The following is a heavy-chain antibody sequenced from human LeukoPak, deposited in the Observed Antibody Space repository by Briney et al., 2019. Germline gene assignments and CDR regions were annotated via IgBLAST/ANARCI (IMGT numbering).Heavy chain of an antibody. J-gene: IGHJ2*01. CDR1: GLTFSNHA. D-gene: IGHD4-17*01. CDR2: VTGSGGST. Sequence: GGSLRLSCVASGLTFSNHAMTWVRQAPGKEPEWVAGVTGSGGSTYHAESVKGRFTISRDNSKNTLYLQMNSLRAEDTAVYYCAKDASSNTVTTFHWYFDLWGRGTMVTVSS. V-gene: IGHV3-23*01. CDR3: AKDASSNTVTTFHWYFDL.